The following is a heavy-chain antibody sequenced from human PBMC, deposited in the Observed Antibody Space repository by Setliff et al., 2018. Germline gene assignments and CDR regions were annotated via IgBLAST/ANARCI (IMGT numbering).Heavy chain of an antibody. CDR2: IYYSGNT. J-gene: IGHJ4*02. CDR3: ARTGTYRYFDY. V-gene: IGHV4-39*01. CDR1: GDSISSSGYGSRSYY. D-gene: IGHD1-1*01. Sequence: SETLSLTCTVSGDSISSSGYGSRSYYWAWIRQPPGKGLEWVGRIYYSGNTYYNASLKSRLTISVDTSKNQFSLKLNSVTAADTAVYYCARTGTYRYFDYWGRGTLVTVSS.